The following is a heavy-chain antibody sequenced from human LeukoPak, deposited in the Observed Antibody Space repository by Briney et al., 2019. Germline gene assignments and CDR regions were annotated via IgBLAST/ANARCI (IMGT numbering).Heavy chain of an antibody. CDR3: ARRVAYYDSSGYVGAFDI. D-gene: IGHD3-22*01. V-gene: IGHV4-38-2*01. CDR2: IYHSGST. CDR1: GYSISSGYY. J-gene: IGHJ3*02. Sequence: SETLSLTCAVSGYSISSGYYWGWIRQPPGKGLEWIGSIYHSGSTYYNPSLKSRVTISVDTSKNQFSLKLSSVTAADTAVYYCARRVAYYDSSGYVGAFDIWGQGTMVTVSS.